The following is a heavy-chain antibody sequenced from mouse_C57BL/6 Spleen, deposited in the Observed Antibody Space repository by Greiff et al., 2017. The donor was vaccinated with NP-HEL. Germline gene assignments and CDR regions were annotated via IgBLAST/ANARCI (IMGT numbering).Heavy chain of an antibody. CDR3: TTFYYGSSSHYYAMDC. J-gene: IGHJ4*01. V-gene: IGHV14-1*01. D-gene: IGHD1-1*01. CDR2: IDPADGDT. CDR1: GFNIKDYY. Sequence: VQLQQSGAELVRPGASVKLSCTASGFNIKDYYMHWVKQRPEQGLEWIGRIDPADGDTEYAPKFQGKATMTADTSSNTAYLQLSSLSSEDTAVYYCTTFYYGSSSHYYAMDCWGQGASVTVSS.